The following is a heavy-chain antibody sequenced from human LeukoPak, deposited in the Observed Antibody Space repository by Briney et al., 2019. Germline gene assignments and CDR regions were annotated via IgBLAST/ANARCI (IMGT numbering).Heavy chain of an antibody. V-gene: IGHV1-8*01. D-gene: IGHD3-22*01. CDR2: MNPNSGNT. Sequence: ASVKVSCKASGYTFTSYDINWVRQATGQGLEWMGWMNPNSGNTGYAQKFQGRVTMTRNTSISTAYMELSSLRSEDTAVYYCARGNHYYDSSGYYLSAFDPWGQEPWSPSPQ. J-gene: IGHJ5*02. CDR1: GYTFTSYD. CDR3: ARGNHYYDSSGYYLSAFDP.